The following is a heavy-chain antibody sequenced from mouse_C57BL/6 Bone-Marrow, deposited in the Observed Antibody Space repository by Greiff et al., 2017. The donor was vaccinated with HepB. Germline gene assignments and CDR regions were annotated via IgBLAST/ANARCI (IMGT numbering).Heavy chain of an antibody. CDR2: INYDGSST. V-gene: IGHV5-16*01. Sequence: EVKLVESEGGLVQPGSSMKLSCTASGFTFSDYYMAWVRQVPEKGLEWVANINYDGSSTYYLDSLKSRFIISRDNAKNILYLQMSSLKSEDTATYYCAREEGAAQARGWFAYWGQGTLVTVSA. J-gene: IGHJ3*01. D-gene: IGHD3-2*02. CDR3: AREEGAAQARGWFAY. CDR1: GFTFSDYY.